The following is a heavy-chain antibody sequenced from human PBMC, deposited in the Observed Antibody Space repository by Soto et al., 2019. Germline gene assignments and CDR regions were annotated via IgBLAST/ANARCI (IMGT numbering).Heavy chain of an antibody. CDR2: ISSNGGST. CDR1: GFTFSSYS. Sequence: GSLRLYCSASGFTFSSYSMHWVRQAPGKGLEYVSSISSNGGSTYYADSVKGRFTISRDNSKNTLYLQMSSLRAEDTAVYYCVKDGLTYYYDSSGYYDLVDAFDXWGQGTMVTVS. CDR3: VKDGLTYYYDSSGYYDLVDAFDX. J-gene: IGHJ3*02. D-gene: IGHD3-22*01. V-gene: IGHV3-64D*06.